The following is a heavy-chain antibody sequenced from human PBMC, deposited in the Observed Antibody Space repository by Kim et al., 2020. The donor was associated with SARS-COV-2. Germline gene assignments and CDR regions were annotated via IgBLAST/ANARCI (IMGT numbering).Heavy chain of an antibody. J-gene: IGHJ4*02. V-gene: IGHV4-34*01. CDR1: GGSFSGYY. D-gene: IGHD2-8*01. CDR2: INHSGST. Sequence: SETLSLTCAVYGGSFSGYYWSWIRQHPGKGLEWNGEINHSGSTNYNPSLKSRVTISVDTPKNQFSLKLSSVTAADTAVYYCARGSVELMVYSPSDYWGQGTLVTVSS. CDR3: ARGSVELMVYSPSDY.